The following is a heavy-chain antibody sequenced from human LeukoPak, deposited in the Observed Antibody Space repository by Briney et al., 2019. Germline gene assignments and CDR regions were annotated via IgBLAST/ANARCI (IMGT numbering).Heavy chain of an antibody. D-gene: IGHD1-26*01. V-gene: IGHV1-2*04. CDR3: ARGEVGATFDY. CDR2: INPNSGGT. Sequence: GASVKVSCKASGYTFTSYGISWVRQAPGQGLEWMGWINPNSGGTNYAQKFQGWVTMTRDTSISTAYMELSRLRSDDTAVYYCARGEVGATFDYWGQGTLVTVSS. J-gene: IGHJ4*02. CDR1: GYTFTSYG.